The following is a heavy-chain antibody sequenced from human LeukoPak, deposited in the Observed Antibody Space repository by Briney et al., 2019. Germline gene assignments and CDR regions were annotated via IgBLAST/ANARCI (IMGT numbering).Heavy chain of an antibody. CDR3: ASSYDLKSEVLSYWYFDL. Sequence: SETLSLTRTVSGGSISSGDYYWGWIRQPPGKGLEWVGYILYSGNTYYNPSLKRRVTISVDTSKDQFSLKLSSVTAADTAVYYCASSYDLKSEVLSYWYFDLWGRGTLVTVSS. D-gene: IGHD3/OR15-3a*01. CDR2: ILYSGNT. CDR1: GGSISSGDYY. J-gene: IGHJ2*01. V-gene: IGHV4-30-4*01.